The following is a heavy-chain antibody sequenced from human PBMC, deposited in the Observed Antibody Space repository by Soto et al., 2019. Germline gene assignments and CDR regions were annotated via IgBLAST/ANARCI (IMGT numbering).Heavy chain of an antibody. V-gene: IGHV4-31*03. CDR2: IYYSGST. D-gene: IGHD4-17*01. CDR3: ARVPVGDHDIDY. J-gene: IGHJ4*02. Sequence: SETLSLTCTVSGGSISSGGYYWSWIRQHPGKGLEWIGYIYYSGSTYYNPSLKSRVTISVDTPKNQFSLKLSSVTAADTAVYYCARVPVGDHDIDYWGQGTLVTVSS. CDR1: GGSISSGGYY.